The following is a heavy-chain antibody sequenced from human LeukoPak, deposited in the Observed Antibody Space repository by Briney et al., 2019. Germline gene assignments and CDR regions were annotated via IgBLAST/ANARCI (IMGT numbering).Heavy chain of an antibody. CDR3: ASSHNYYDSSDDAFDI. J-gene: IGHJ3*02. D-gene: IGHD3-22*01. Sequence: GGSLRLSCAASGFTFSTYAMNWVRQAPGKGLEWVSAISGGGGITSYGDSVKGRFSISRDNSENTLYLRMNSLRAEDTAVYYCASSHNYYDSSDDAFDIWGQGTMVTVSS. CDR1: GFTFSTYA. CDR2: ISGGGGIT. V-gene: IGHV3-23*01.